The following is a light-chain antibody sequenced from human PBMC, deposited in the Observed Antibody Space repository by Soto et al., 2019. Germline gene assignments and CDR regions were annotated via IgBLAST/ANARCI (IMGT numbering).Light chain of an antibody. CDR3: QQRLNWPPG. J-gene: IGKJ1*01. CDR2: DAS. V-gene: IGKV3-11*01. CDR1: QSLTNY. Sequence: EIFLTQSPDTLSLSPGERATLTCRASQSLTNYIAWYQQRPGQAPRLLIYDASNRATGVPARFSGSRSGTDFTLTISDLEPADFGLYYCQQRLNWPPGFGQGTKV.